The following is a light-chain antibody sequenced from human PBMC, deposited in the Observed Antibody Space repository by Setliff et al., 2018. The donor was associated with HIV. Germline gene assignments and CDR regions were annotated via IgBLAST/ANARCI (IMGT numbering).Light chain of an antibody. CDR3: CSYSRSTVPYV. Sequence: QSALTQVASVSGSLGQLITISCTGSSSDIGGHNLVSWFRVDPGKAPKLIIYNVYLLASGVSPRFSASKSCNTASLTIFGLQSEDEGDYYCCSYSRSTVPYVFGSGTKVTVL. CDR2: NVY. J-gene: IGLJ1*01. CDR1: SSDIGGHNL. V-gene: IGLV2-23*02.